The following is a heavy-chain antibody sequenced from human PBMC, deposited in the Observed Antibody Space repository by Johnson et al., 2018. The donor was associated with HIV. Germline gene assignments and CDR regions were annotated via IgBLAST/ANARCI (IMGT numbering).Heavy chain of an antibody. J-gene: IGHJ3*02. Sequence: QVQLVESGGGVVQPGGSLRLSCAASGFTFSSFDIHWVRQAPGKGLEWVANIAHDGSNKYYADSVKGRFTISRDNSKNTLYLQMNSLRAEDTAVYYCARENGVEMATVNDAFDIWGQGTMVTVSS. CDR1: GFTFSSFD. D-gene: IGHD5-24*01. V-gene: IGHV3-33*05. CDR2: IAHDGSNK. CDR3: ARENGVEMATVNDAFDI.